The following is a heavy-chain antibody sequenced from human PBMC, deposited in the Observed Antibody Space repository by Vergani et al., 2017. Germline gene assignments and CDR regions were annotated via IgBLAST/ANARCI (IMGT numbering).Heavy chain of an antibody. CDR3: ARPKYYDSSGYYEFDY. D-gene: IGHD3-22*01. CDR1: GFTFDDYA. Sequence: EVQLVESGGGLVQPGRSLRLSCAASGFTFDDYAMHWVRQAPGKGLEWVSGISWNSGSIGYADSVKGRFTISRDNAKNSLYLQMNSLRAEDTALYYCARPKYYDSSGYYEFDYWGQGTLVTVSS. J-gene: IGHJ4*02. CDR2: ISWNSGSI. V-gene: IGHV3-9*01.